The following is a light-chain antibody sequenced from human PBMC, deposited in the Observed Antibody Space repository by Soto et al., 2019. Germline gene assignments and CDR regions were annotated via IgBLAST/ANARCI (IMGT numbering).Light chain of an antibody. V-gene: IGLV2-11*01. CDR1: SSDVGRYDY. J-gene: IGLJ1*01. CDR3: YSFVRSYPYV. Sequence: QSVLTQPRSVSASPGQSVTISCTGTSSDVGRYDYVSWYQQHPGKAPKLIVYDVTERPSGVPDRFSGSKSGNTASLTISGLQAEDDADYSCYSFVRSYPYVF. CDR2: DVT.